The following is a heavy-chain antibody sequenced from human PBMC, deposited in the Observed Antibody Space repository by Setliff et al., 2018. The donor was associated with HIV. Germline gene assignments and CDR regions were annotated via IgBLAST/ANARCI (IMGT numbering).Heavy chain of an antibody. D-gene: IGHD5-12*01. CDR1: GYSIRSGYY. CDR2: MFRTGTS. CDR3: ARWGDGYNSYDS. V-gene: IGHV4-38-2*01. Sequence: SETLSLTCAVSGYSIRSGYYWGWIRQSPGKGLEWIGTMFRTGTSYYNPSLTSRVTISQDTSKNQFSLELSSVTAADTAVYYCARWGDGYNSYDSWGQGTLVTVSS. J-gene: IGHJ4*02.